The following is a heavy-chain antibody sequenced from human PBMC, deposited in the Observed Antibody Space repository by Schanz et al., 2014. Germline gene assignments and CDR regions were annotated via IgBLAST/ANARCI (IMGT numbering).Heavy chain of an antibody. CDR1: GDSIGTYQ. J-gene: IGHJ4*02. CDR2: VYHSGVT. D-gene: IGHD3-3*01. V-gene: IGHV4-59*08. CDR3: ARSTYDFWSAFDY. Sequence: QVQLQESGPGLVKPSETLSLTCTVSGDSIGTYQWSWIRQPPGKGLEWIGYVYHSGVTTYKSSLKSRVRITVDTKKTHFSLKRTSVTAADTAVYYCARSTYDFWSAFDYWGQGILVAVSS.